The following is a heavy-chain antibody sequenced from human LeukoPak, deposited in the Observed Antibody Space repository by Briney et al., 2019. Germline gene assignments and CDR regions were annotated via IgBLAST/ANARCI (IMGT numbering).Heavy chain of an antibody. CDR2: IDHSGST. V-gene: IGHV4-38-2*02. Sequence: SETLSLTCTVSGYSLRSGYFWGWIRQPPGKGLEWIGSIDHSGSTYYNPSLKTRVTISVDTSNNQFSLKPSSVTAADTAVYFCARDVQYYYDGNNWFDPWGKGTLVTVSS. CDR1: GYSLRSGYF. CDR3: ARDVQYYYDGNNWFDP. J-gene: IGHJ5*02. D-gene: IGHD3-22*01.